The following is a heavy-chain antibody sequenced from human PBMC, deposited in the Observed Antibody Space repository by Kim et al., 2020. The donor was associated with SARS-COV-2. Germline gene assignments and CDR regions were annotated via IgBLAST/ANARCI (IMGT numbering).Heavy chain of an antibody. CDR3: ARDSLYYYGSGRYYYYGMDV. J-gene: IGHJ6*02. CDR1: GGSISSYY. CDR2: IYYSGST. Sequence: SETLSLTCTVSGGSISSYYWSWIRQPPGKGLEWIGYIYYSGSTNYNPSLKSRVTISVDTSKNQFSLKLSSVTAADTAVYYCARDSLYYYGSGRYYYYGMDVWGQGTTVTVSS. D-gene: IGHD3-10*01. V-gene: IGHV4-59*13.